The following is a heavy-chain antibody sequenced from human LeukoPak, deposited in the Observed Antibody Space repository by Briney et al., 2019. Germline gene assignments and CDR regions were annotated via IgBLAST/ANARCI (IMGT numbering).Heavy chain of an antibody. J-gene: IGHJ6*03. CDR1: APTLRSYA. V-gene: IGHV3-23*01. CDR2: ISGSVGST. D-gene: IGHD3-10*01. CDR3: AKRSSGELTDYFYYYFMDV. Sequence: PGRSLRLSCAASAPTLRSYATSCVRHDPGKGLGWVSTISGSVGSTSYADSVKARFPISRDNSKNTLYLQMNSLRTQATAVFQCAKRSSGELTDYFYYYFMDVWGKGTTVSVS.